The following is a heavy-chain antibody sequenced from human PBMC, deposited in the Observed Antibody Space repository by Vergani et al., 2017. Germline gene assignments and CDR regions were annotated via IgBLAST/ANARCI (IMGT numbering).Heavy chain of an antibody. CDR2: IRSQPNSHAT. J-gene: IGHJ6*01. V-gene: IGHV3-73*01. D-gene: IGHD4-17*01. CDR3: SRQGNYGDVDFFYAMDV. Sequence: EVQLVESGGGLVQPGGSLKLSCAASGFPFSDAALHWVRQAPGKGLEWIGRIRSQPNSHATAYGVSIKGKFTISRDESKNTAFLPMHRLTTEDTAVYYCSRQGNYGDVDFFYAMDVWGPGTTVTVSS. CDR1: GFPFSDAA.